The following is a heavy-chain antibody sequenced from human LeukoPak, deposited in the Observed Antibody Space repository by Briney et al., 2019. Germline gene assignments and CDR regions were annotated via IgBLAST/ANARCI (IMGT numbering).Heavy chain of an antibody. V-gene: IGHV3-74*01. J-gene: IGHJ4*02. D-gene: IGHD3-10*01. Sequence: GGSLRLSCTASGFTFSNYWMHWVRQAPGKGLVWVAHTNTDGTTTAYADSVKGRFTISRDNANNTLYLLMNSLRDEDTVLYYCARDREVVDYWGQGTLVTVSS. CDR3: ARDREVVDY. CDR2: TNTDGTTT. CDR1: GFTFSNYW.